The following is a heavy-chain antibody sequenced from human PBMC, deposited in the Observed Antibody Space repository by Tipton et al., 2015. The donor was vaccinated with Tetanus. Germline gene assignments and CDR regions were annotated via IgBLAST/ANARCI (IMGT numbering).Heavy chain of an antibody. Sequence: LRLSCTVSGASISSGGYFWSWIRQHLGKGLEWIGYINYSGSTYFNPSLKSRVTISADMSENQFSLRLTSVTAADTAVYYCARDVGGHYYFDFWGQGSLVTVSS. CDR1: GASISSGGYF. CDR2: INYSGST. D-gene: IGHD1-26*01. J-gene: IGHJ4*02. V-gene: IGHV4-31*03. CDR3: ARDVGGHYYFDF.